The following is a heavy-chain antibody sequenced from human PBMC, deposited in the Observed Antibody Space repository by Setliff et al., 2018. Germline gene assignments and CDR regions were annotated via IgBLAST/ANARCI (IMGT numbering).Heavy chain of an antibody. CDR1: GYSISSGYY. CDR2: INHSGST. V-gene: IGHV4-34*01. Sequence: PSETLSLTCAVSGYSISSGYYWSWIRQPPGKGLEWIGEINHSGSTNYNPSLKSRVTISVDTSKNQFSLKLSSVTAADTAVYYCARKKTVYWYYGMDVWGQGTTVTVS. J-gene: IGHJ6*02. D-gene: IGHD2-15*01. CDR3: ARKKTVYWYYGMDV.